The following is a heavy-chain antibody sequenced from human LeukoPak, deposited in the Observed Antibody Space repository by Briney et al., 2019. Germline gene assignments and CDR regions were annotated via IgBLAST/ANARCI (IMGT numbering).Heavy chain of an antibody. CDR2: ISAYNGNT. D-gene: IGHD3-3*01. V-gene: IGHV1-18*01. J-gene: IGHJ5*02. CDR1: GYTFTSYG. Sequence: ASVKVSCKASGYTFTSYGISWVRQAPGQGLEWMGWISAYNGNTNYAQKLQGRVTMTTDTSTSTAYMELRRLRSDDTAVYYCARDHSGGFGVAGKVGFDPWGQGTLVTVSS. CDR3: ARDHSGGFGVAGKVGFDP.